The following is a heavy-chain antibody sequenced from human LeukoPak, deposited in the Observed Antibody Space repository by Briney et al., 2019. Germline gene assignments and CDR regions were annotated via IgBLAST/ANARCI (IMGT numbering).Heavy chain of an antibody. V-gene: IGHV4-34*01. CDR1: GGSFSGYY. CDR2: INHSGST. CDR3: ARGLRGYSYGSRDY. Sequence: SETLSLTCAVYGGSFSGYYWSWIRQPPGEGLEWIGEINHSGSTNYNPSLKSRVTISVDTSKNQFSLKLSSVTAADTAVYYCARGLRGYSYGSRDYWGQGTLVTVSS. J-gene: IGHJ4*02. D-gene: IGHD5-18*01.